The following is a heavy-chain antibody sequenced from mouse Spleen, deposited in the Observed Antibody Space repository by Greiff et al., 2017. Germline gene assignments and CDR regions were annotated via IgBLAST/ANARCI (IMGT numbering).Heavy chain of an antibody. CDR2: ISSGGGNT. V-gene: IGHV5-9-3*01. CDR3: ARKKKYYGNTYWYFDV. J-gene: IGHJ1*01. Sequence: EVQLVESGGGLVKLGGSLKLSCAASGFTFSSYAMSWVRQTPGKRLEWVATISSGGGNTYYPDSVKGRFTISRDNAKNTLYLQMSSLKSEDTAMYYCARKKKYYGNTYWYFDVWGAGTTVTVSS. D-gene: IGHD2-1*01. CDR1: GFTFSSYA.